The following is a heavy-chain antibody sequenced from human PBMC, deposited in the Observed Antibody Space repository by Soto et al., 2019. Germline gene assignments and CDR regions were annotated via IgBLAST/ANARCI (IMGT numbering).Heavy chain of an antibody. D-gene: IGHD6-19*01. CDR3: ARDSAVSRSGWRLWFDT. J-gene: IGHJ5*01. Sequence: GASVKVSCKTSGYTLTGSYMHWVRQAPRQGLEWMGWINPNSGGTNYAQKFQGRVTMARDTSISTAYMELRRLRSDDTAMYYCARDSAVSRSGWRLWFDTGGQGALVEVSS. V-gene: IGHV1-2*02. CDR2: INPNSGGT. CDR1: GYTLTGSY.